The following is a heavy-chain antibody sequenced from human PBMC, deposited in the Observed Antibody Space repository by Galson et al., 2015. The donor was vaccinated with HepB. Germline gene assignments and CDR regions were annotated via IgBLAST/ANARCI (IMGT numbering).Heavy chain of an antibody. J-gene: IGHJ6*03. CDR2: ISWNSGSI. CDR1: GFTFDDYA. Sequence: SLRLSCAASGFTFDDYAMHWVRQAPGKGLEWVSGISWNSGSIGYADSVKGRFTISRDNAKNSLYLQMNSLRAEDTALYYCAKDRLPHYYYMDVWGKGTTVTVSS. V-gene: IGHV3-9*01. D-gene: IGHD2-15*01. CDR3: AKDRLPHYYYMDV.